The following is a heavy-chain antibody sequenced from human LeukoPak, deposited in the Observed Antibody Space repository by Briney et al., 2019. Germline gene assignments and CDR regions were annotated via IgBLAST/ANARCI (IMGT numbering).Heavy chain of an antibody. CDR1: GFTFDDYG. V-gene: IGHV3-20*04. CDR3: ARGSSSGWYGVYFDY. Sequence: PGGSLRLSCAASGFTFDDYGMSWVRQAPGKGLEWVSGINWNGGSTGYADSVKGRFTISRDNAKNSLYLQINSLRAEDTALYYCARGSSSGWYGVYFDYWGQGTLVTVSS. J-gene: IGHJ4*02. CDR2: INWNGGST. D-gene: IGHD6-19*01.